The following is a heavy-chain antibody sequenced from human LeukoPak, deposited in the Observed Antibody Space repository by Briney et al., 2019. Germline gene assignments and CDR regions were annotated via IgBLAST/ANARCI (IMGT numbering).Heavy chain of an antibody. D-gene: IGHD6-19*01. J-gene: IGHJ4*02. CDR1: GFTFTDYY. Sequence: GGSLRLSCAAFGFTFTDYYMSWIRQAPGKGLEWVSYISSTSFFTNYADSVKGRFTISRDNARNSLDLQMNSLRAEDTAVYYCARGLRYSSGWYPVYFDYWGQGTLVTVSS. CDR2: ISSTSFFT. CDR3: ARGLRYSSGWYPVYFDY. V-gene: IGHV3-11*05.